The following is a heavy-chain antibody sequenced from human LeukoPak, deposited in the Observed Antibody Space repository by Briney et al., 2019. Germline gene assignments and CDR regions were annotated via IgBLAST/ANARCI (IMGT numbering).Heavy chain of an antibody. V-gene: IGHV1-69*13. CDR1: GYTFTNYY. CDR2: IIPSFRKP. Sequence: SVKVSCKASGYTFTNYYMHWVRQAPGQGLEWMGGIIPSFRKPDYAKKFQGRVTLTADESTSTAYMELSSLRSEDTAVYYCAREGLFTMVRRGTLDNWGQGTLVTVSS. J-gene: IGHJ4*02. CDR3: AREGLFTMVRRGTLDN. D-gene: IGHD3-10*01.